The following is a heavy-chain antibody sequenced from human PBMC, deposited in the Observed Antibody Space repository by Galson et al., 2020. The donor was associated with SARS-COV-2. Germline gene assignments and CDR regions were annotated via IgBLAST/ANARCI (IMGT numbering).Heavy chain of an antibody. J-gene: IGHJ3*01. Sequence: GESLKISCAASGFSFSTYAMTWVRQGPGKGLEWVSCLSNSGDSTYYADSVKGRFTISRDNSKGTLYLQMNSLRAEDTATYYCAKGARGGCYNTFDFWGQGTVVTVSS. CDR3: AKGARGGCYNTFDF. D-gene: IGHD2-15*01. CDR1: GFSFSTYA. CDR2: LSNSGDST. V-gene: IGHV3-23*01.